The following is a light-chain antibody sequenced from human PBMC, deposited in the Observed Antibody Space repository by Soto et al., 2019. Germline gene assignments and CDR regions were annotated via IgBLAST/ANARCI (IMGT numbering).Light chain of an antibody. V-gene: IGLV2-14*01. J-gene: IGLJ1*01. CDR1: SSDVGGYNY. CDR3: SSYTTISTYV. Sequence: QSVLTHPASVSGSPGQSITISCTGTSSDVGGYNYVSWYQQHPGKAPKLMLYEVSNRPSGVSNRFSGSKSGNTASLTISGLQAEDEADYYCSSYTTISTYVFGTGTKATVL. CDR2: EVS.